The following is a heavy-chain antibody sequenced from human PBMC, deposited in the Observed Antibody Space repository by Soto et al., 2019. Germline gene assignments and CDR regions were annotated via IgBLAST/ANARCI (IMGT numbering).Heavy chain of an antibody. J-gene: IGHJ4*02. CDR1: GFTFNYYW. Sequence: LRLSCAASGFTFNYYWMHWVRQAPGKGLVWVSRINTDGSSTTYADSVKGRFTISRDNAKNTLYLQMNSLRAEDTAVYYCARVTGTYYHFDYWGQGTLVTVSS. CDR3: ARVTGTYYHFDY. V-gene: IGHV3-74*01. D-gene: IGHD1-26*01. CDR2: INTDGSST.